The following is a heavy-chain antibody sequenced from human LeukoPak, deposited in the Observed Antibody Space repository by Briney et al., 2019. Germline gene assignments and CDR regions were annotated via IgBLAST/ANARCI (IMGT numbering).Heavy chain of an antibody. CDR3: AKVNDHYWSGGSCYLDY. Sequence: GVSLRLSCAASGLTFSSYPIKCARQAPGEAPEWVSNISASGGSTYYADSVKGRFTICRDNSKTTLYLQMNTLRAEDTAVYYCAKVNDHYWSGGSCYLDYWGQGTLVTVSS. CDR2: ISASGGST. V-gene: IGHV3-23*01. CDR1: GLTFSSYP. J-gene: IGHJ4*02. D-gene: IGHD2-15*01.